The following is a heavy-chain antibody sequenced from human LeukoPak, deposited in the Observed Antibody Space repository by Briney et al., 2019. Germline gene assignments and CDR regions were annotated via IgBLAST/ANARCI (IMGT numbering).Heavy chain of an antibody. D-gene: IGHD2-15*01. CDR3: ARRGCNGGSCYAY. V-gene: IGHV5-51*01. J-gene: IGHJ4*02. CDR2: IHPGDSDT. Sequence: GESLKISCKGSGYSFSNDWIGWVRQMPGKGLEWMGIIHPGDSDTRYSPSFQGQVTISADKSISTTYLQWSSLGASDTAVYYCARRGCNGGSCYAYWGQGTLVTVSS. CDR1: GYSFSNDW.